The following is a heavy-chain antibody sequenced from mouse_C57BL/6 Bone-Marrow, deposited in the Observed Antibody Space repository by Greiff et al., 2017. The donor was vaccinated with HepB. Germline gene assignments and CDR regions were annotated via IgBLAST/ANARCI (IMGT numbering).Heavy chain of an antibody. V-gene: IGHV5-6*01. J-gene: IGHJ1*03. CDR3: ARHTDYGSSHWYFDV. D-gene: IGHD1-1*01. CDR1: GFTFSSYG. Sequence: EVNVVESGGDLVKPGGSLKLSCAASGFTFSSYGMSWVRQTPDKRLEWVATISSGGSYTYYPDSVKGRFTISRDNAKNTLYLQMSSLKSEDTAMYYCARHTDYGSSHWYFDVWGTGTTVTVSS. CDR2: ISSGGSYT.